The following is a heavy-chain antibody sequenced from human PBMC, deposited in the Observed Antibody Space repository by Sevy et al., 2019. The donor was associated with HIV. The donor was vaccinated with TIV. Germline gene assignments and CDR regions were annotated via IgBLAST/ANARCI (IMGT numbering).Heavy chain of an antibody. CDR3: ARYYYDSSGYYYFDY. CDR2: IYFSGST. V-gene: IGHV4-31*03. D-gene: IGHD3-22*01. J-gene: IGHJ4*02. CDR1: GGSISSGGYY. Sequence: SETLSLTCTVSGGSISSGGYYWSWIRQHPGKGLEWIGYIYFSGSTYYNPSLKSRVTISVDTSKNQFSLKLSSVTAADTAVYYCARYYYDSSGYYYFDYWGQGTLVTVSS.